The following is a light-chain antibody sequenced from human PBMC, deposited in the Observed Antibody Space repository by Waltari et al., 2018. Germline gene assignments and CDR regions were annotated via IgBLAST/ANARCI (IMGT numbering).Light chain of an antibody. CDR3: QSYDRSLNGHVV. CDR1: SSNIGSPYD. V-gene: IGLV1-40*01. J-gene: IGLJ2*01. Sequence: QSVLTQPPSVSGAPGQTVTISCTGSSSNIGSPYDVHWSQQLPGTAPKLLIYGNSNRPSGVPDRFSGSKSGTSASLAITGLQAEDEADYYCQSYDRSLNGHVVFGGGTKVTVL. CDR2: GNS.